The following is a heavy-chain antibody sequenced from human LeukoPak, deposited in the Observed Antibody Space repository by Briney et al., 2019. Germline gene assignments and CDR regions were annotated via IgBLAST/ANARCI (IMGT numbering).Heavy chain of an antibody. V-gene: IGHV1-18*01. J-gene: IGHJ6*02. CDR3: ARVLQGTMVRGVILTPRTKIEGDGMDV. Sequence: ASVKVSCKASGYTFTSYGISWVRQAPGQGLEWMGWISAYNGNTNYAQKLQGRVTMTTDTSTSTAYMELRSLGSDDTAVYYCARVLQGTMVRGVILTPRTKIEGDGMDVWGQGTTVTVSS. D-gene: IGHD3-10*01. CDR1: GYTFTSYG. CDR2: ISAYNGNT.